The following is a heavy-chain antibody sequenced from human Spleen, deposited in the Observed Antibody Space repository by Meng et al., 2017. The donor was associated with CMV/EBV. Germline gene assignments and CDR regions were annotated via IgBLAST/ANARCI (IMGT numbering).Heavy chain of an antibody. CDR1: GDRVSSSIAT. CDR3: ARGNLFFDY. V-gene: IGHV6-1*01. Sequence: CAISGDRVSSSIATWIWFRLSPSRGLEWLGRTYYRSEWFNDYAVSVKSRVTINPDTSKNHFSLQLNSVTPEDTAVYYCARGNLFFDYWGQGTLVTVS. CDR2: TYYRSEWFN. D-gene: IGHD2-21*01. J-gene: IGHJ4*02.